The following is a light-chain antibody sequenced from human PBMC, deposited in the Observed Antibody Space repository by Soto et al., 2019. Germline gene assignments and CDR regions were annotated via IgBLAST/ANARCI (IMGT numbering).Light chain of an antibody. V-gene: IGLV2-14*01. CDR3: SSYSSSRTRV. J-gene: IGLJ3*02. CDR2: EVS. CDR1: SSDVGGYND. Sequence: QSALTQPASVSGSHGQSITISCTGTSSDVGGYNDVSWYQQHPGKAPKLMIYEVSTRPSGVSNRFSGSKSGNTASLTISGLQAEDEADYYCSSYSSSRTRVFGGGTKLTVL.